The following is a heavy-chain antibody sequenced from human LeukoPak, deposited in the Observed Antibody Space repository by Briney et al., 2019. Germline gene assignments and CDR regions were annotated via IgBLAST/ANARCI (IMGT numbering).Heavy chain of an antibody. CDR3: ARGGAPRYYYYYGMDV. Sequence: SETLSLTCAVYGGSFSGYYWSWIRQPPGKGLEWIGEINHSGSTNYNPSLKSRVTISVDTSKDQFSLKLSSVTAADTAVYYCARGGAPRYYYYYGMDVWGQGTTVTVSS. V-gene: IGHV4-34*01. J-gene: IGHJ6*02. CDR2: INHSGST. CDR1: GGSFSGYY. D-gene: IGHD1-26*01.